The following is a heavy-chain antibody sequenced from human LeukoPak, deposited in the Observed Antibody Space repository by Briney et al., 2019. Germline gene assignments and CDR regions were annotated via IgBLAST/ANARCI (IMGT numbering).Heavy chain of an antibody. CDR2: ISYSGST. J-gene: IGHJ4*02. Sequence: PSETLSLTCTVSGGSISSYYWSWIRQPPGKGLEWIGYISYSGSTNYNPSLKGRVTIPVDTSKNQFSLKLTSVTAADTAVYYCAKGSGYSGYAIDYWGQGTLVTVSS. D-gene: IGHD5-12*01. CDR3: AKGSGYSGYAIDY. CDR1: GGSISSYY. V-gene: IGHV4-59*01.